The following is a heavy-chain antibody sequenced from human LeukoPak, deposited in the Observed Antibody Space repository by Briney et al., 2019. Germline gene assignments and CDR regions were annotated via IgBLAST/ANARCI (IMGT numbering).Heavy chain of an antibody. CDR1: GGSISSYY. V-gene: IGHV4-59*01. CDR2: IYYSGST. CDR3: ARVVAVRRFDP. J-gene: IGHJ5*02. D-gene: IGHD2-15*01. Sequence: SETLSLTCTVPGGSISSYYWSWIRQPPGKGPEWIGHIYYSGSTNYNPSLKSRVTMSVDTSTNQFSLKVNSVTAADTAVYYCARVVAVRRFDPWGQGTLVTVSS.